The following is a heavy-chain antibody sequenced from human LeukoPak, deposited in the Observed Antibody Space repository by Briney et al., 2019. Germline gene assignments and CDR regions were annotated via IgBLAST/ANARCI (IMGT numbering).Heavy chain of an antibody. CDR3: AKGSNYYYYYYMDV. CDR1: GFTFDDYA. V-gene: IGHV3-9*01. CDR2: ISWNSGSL. J-gene: IGHJ6*03. Sequence: GRSLRLSCAASGFTFDDYAMHWVRQAPGKGLEWVSGISWNSGSLGYADSVKGRFAISRDNAKNSLYLQMNSLRAEDTALYYCAKGSNYYYYYYMDVWGKGTTVTVSS.